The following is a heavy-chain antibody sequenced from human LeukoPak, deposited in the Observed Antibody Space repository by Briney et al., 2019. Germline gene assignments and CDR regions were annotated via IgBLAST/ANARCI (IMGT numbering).Heavy chain of an antibody. Sequence: GASVKVSCKASGYTFTSYGISWVRQAPGQGLEWMGWISAYNGNTNYAQKLQGRVTMTTDTSTSTAYMELRSLRSDDTAVYYCARDHVRYGSGSYGLDYWGQGTLVTVSS. D-gene: IGHD3-10*01. CDR2: ISAYNGNT. J-gene: IGHJ4*02. V-gene: IGHV1-18*01. CDR1: GYTFTSYG. CDR3: ARDHVRYGSGSYGLDY.